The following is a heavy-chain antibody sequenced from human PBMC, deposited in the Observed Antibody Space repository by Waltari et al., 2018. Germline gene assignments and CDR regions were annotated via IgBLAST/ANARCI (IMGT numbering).Heavy chain of an antibody. CDR3: AREDYYDRGRIGANFDY. Sequence: QVQLVESGGGVVQPGRDLRLSCAASGFAFTSYVIHSFRQAPGKGLEWVAVISRDEKNTYYADSVKGRFTVSRDNSKNTIYLQMNSLKTEDTAVYYCAREDYYDRGRIGANFDYWGQGTLVTVSS. CDR2: ISRDEKNT. J-gene: IGHJ4*02. D-gene: IGHD3-22*01. V-gene: IGHV3-30*03. CDR1: GFAFTSYV.